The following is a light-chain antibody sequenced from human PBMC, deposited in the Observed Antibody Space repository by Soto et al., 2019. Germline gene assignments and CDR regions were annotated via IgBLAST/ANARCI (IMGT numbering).Light chain of an antibody. Sequence: EIVLTQSPGTLSLSPGERAILSCRASQSVSTFLAWYQQKPGQAPRLLIYGASSRATGIPDRFSGSGSGTDFTLTISRLEPEDFAVYYCQQYGSSSWTFGQRTKVDIK. CDR2: GAS. J-gene: IGKJ1*01. V-gene: IGKV3-20*01. CDR3: QQYGSSSWT. CDR1: QSVSTF.